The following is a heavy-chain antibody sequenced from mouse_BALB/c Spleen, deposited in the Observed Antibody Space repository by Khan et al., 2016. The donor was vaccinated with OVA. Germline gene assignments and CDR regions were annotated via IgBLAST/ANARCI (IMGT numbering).Heavy chain of an antibody. CDR3: ARQPYYNYNIMDY. V-gene: IGHV2-6-1*01. Sequence: QVQLKESGPGLVAPSQSLSITCTISGFSLTNYGVHWVRQPPGKGLEWLVVIWSDGSTTYNSALKSRLTISKDNSKSQVFLKRNSLQTDDTAMYFCARQPYYNYNIMDYWGQGTSVTVSS. D-gene: IGHD2-12*01. J-gene: IGHJ4*01. CDR1: GFSLTNYG. CDR2: IWSDGST.